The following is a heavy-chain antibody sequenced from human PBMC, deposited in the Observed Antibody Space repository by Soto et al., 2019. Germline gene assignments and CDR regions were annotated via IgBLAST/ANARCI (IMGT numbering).Heavy chain of an antibody. D-gene: IGHD3-10*01. CDR2: IIPLFGTT. V-gene: IGHV1-69*01. CDR3: AAELGFGKLSVV. J-gene: IGHJ6*02. CDR1: GDTFKNCV. Sequence: QVQVVQSGVEVRRPGSSVKVSCKASGDTFKNCVISWVRQAPGQGLEWMGGIIPLFGTTDFAQRFQGRLTITPDESTTTAYMELSRLRSGDTATYYWAAELGFGKLSVVWGQGTTVIVSS.